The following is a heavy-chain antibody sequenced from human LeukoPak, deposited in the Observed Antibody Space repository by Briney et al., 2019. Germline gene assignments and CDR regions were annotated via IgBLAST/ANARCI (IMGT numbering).Heavy chain of an antibody. D-gene: IGHD2-2*01. J-gene: IGHJ4*02. CDR2: ISSSDGST. CDR1: GFTFSSYS. CDR3: AKDPGGIVVVPAAEGDY. V-gene: IGHV3-23*01. Sequence: PGGSLRLSCAASGFTFSSYSMNWVRQAPGKGLEWVSAISSSDGSTYYADSVKGRSTISRDNSKNTLYLQMNSLRAEDTAVYYCAKDPGGIVVVPAAEGDYWGQGTLVTVSS.